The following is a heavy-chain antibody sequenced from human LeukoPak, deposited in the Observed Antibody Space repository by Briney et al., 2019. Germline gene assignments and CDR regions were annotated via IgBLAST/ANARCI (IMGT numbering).Heavy chain of an antibody. CDR2: IKQDGGEK. J-gene: IGHJ4*02. CDR1: GFTFSSSW. V-gene: IGHV3-7*03. Sequence: PGGSLRLSCVASGFTFSSSWMSWVRQAPGKGLEWVANIKQDGGEKSYVESVRGRFTISRDNAKNSLYLQLNSLRAEDTALYYCARDNPPDYWGQGTLVTVSS. CDR3: ARDNPPDY.